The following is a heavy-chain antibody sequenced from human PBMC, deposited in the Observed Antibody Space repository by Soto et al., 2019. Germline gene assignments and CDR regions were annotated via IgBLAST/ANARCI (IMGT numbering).Heavy chain of an antibody. CDR1: GGSISSYY. D-gene: IGHD2-2*01. CDR3: ARGYCSSTSCYGGPDYYYYYYMDV. CDR2: IYYSGST. Sequence: SETLSLTCTVSGGSISSYYWSWIRQPPGKGLEWIGYIYYSGSTNYNPSLKSRVTISVDTSKNQFSLKLSSVTAADTAVYYCARGYCSSTSCYGGPDYYYYYYMDVWGKGTTVTVSS. V-gene: IGHV4-59*01. J-gene: IGHJ6*03.